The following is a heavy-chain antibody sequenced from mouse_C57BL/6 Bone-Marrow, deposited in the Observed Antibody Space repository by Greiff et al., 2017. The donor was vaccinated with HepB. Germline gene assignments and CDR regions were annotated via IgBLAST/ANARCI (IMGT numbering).Heavy chain of an antibody. J-gene: IGHJ2*01. Sequence: EVQLQQSGPELVKPRASVKIPCKASGYTFTDYNMDWVKQSHGKSLEWIGDINPNNGGTIYNQKFKGKATLTVDKSSSTAYMELRSLTSEDTAVYYCARSPGAYYFDYWGQGTTLTVSS. V-gene: IGHV1-18*01. CDR2: INPNNGGT. CDR1: GYTFTDYN. CDR3: ARSPGAYYFDY.